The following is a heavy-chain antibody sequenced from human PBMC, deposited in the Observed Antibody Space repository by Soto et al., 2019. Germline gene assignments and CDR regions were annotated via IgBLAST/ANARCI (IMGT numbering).Heavy chain of an antibody. CDR3: ARGDYGDYEGFDP. V-gene: IGHV3-30-3*01. Sequence: QVQLVESGGGVVQPGRSLRLSCSASGFTFSNYAIHWVRQAPGKGLEWVAVISYEGNNKYYADSVKGRFTISRDNSKNTLYLQMNSLRAEDTAVYSCARGDYGDYEGFDPWGQGTLVTVSS. D-gene: IGHD4-17*01. J-gene: IGHJ5*02. CDR2: ISYEGNNK. CDR1: GFTFSNYA.